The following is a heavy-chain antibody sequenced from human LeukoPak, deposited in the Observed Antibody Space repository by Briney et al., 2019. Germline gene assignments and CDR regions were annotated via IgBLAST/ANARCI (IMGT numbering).Heavy chain of an antibody. CDR1: GFTFSDYY. CDR2: ISSSGSTI. Sequence: GGSLRLSCAASGFTFSDYYMSWIRQAPGKGLEWVSYISSSGSTIYYADSVKGRFTISRDNAKNSLYLQMNSLRAEDTAVYYCARDRPYVVVTTGMDVWGQGTTVTVSS. D-gene: IGHD2-21*02. CDR3: ARDRPYVVVTTGMDV. J-gene: IGHJ6*02. V-gene: IGHV3-11*01.